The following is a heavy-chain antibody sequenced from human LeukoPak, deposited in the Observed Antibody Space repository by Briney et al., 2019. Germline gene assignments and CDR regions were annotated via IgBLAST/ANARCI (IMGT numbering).Heavy chain of an antibody. J-gene: IGHJ4*02. CDR2: IRSTANGYAT. D-gene: IGHD3-10*01. CDR1: GFTFSNYA. CDR3: TGNYYGSGSYADFDY. V-gene: IGHV3-73*01. Sequence: GGSLRLSCVASGFTFSNYAMSWVRQAPGKGLEWVGRIRSTANGYATAYAASVKGRFTISRDESKNTAYLQMDSLKTEDTAVYYCTGNYYGSGSYADFDYWGQGTLVTVSS.